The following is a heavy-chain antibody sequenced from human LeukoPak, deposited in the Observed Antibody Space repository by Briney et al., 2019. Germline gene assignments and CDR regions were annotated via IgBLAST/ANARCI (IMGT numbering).Heavy chain of an antibody. D-gene: IGHD6-13*01. CDR2: ISSYNGNT. Sequence: ALVKVSCKASGYTFTYHGFSWVRQAPGQGLEWMGWISSYNGNTNYLEKFQGRLTMATDTSTSTTYMELRSLTSDDTAVYYCARDRASAGTGGAYWGQGSLVTVSS. CDR3: ARDRASAGTGGAY. J-gene: IGHJ4*02. V-gene: IGHV1-18*01. CDR1: GYTFTYHG.